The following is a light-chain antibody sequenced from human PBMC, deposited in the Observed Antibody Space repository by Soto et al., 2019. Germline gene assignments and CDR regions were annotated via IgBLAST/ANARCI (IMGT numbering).Light chain of an antibody. CDR2: DAS. CDR3: QQRNSWPLT. V-gene: IGKV3-11*01. CDR1: QSVRTY. Sequence: IVLTQSPATLSLSPGESATLSCMASQSVRTYLSWYQQKPGQAPRLLIYDASYRATGIPARFSGSGSGTDFTLTISSLDPADFAVYYCQQRNSWPLTFGQGTRLEIK. J-gene: IGKJ5*01.